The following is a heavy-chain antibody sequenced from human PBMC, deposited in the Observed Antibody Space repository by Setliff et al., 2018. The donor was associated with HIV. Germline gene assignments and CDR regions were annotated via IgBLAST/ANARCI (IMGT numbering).Heavy chain of an antibody. J-gene: IGHJ4*02. V-gene: IGHV4-39*02. CDR2: ISYRGEN. CDR3: ARDSGWWQIDY. CDR1: GGSIYSRGFF. D-gene: IGHD6-19*01. Sequence: SETLSLTCTVSGGSIYSRGFFWGWVRQPPGKGPEWIGSISYRGENHYNPSFMSRVAISADTSKNQYSLNLRSVTASDTAVYYCARDSGWWQIDYWGQGTLVTVSS.